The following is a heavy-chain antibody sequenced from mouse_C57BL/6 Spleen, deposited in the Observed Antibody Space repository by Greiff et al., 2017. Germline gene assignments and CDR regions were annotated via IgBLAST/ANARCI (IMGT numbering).Heavy chain of an antibody. D-gene: IGHD1-1*01. V-gene: IGHV1-66*01. J-gene: IGHJ2*01. CDR1: GYSFTSYY. CDR3: ARYYYGVAEDD. CDR2: IYPGSGNT. Sequence: VKLQESGPELVKPGASVKISCKASGYSFTSYYIHWVKQRPGQGLEWIGWIYPGSGNTKYNEKFKGKATLTADTSSSTAYMQLSSLTSEDSAVYYCARYYYGVAEDDWGQGTTLTVSS.